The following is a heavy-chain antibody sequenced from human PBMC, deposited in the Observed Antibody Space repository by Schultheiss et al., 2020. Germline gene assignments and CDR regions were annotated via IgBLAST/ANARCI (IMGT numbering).Heavy chain of an antibody. CDR3: ARAFLTGYSGWFDP. D-gene: IGHD3-9*01. V-gene: IGHV4-31*03. CDR1: GGSISSGGYY. Sequence: SETLSLTCTVSGGSISSGGYYWSWIRQHPGKGLEWIGYIYYSGSTYYNPSLKSRVTISVDTSKNQFSLKLSSVTAADTAVYYCARAFLTGYSGWFDPWGQGTLVTVSS. J-gene: IGHJ5*02. CDR2: IYYSGST.